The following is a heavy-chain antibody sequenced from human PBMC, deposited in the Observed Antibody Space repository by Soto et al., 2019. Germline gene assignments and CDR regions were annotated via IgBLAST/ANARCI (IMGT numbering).Heavy chain of an antibody. CDR2: IIPILGIA. CDR1: GGTFSSYT. J-gene: IGHJ5*02. Sequence: ASVKVSCKASGGTFSSYTISWVRQAPGQGLEWMGRIIPILGIANYAQKFQGRVTITADKSTSTAYMELSSLRSEDTAVYYCARSSMVRGVIIVDNWFDPWGQGTLVTVSS. D-gene: IGHD3-10*01. CDR3: ARSSMVRGVIIVDNWFDP. V-gene: IGHV1-69*02.